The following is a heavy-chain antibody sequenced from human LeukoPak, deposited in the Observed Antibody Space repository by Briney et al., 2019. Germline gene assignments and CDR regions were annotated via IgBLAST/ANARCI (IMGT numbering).Heavy chain of an antibody. V-gene: IGHV1-8*01. D-gene: IGHD1-26*01. CDR3: ARGEYSGSYYYAY. CDR2: MNPNTANT. CDR1: GDTFTSYD. J-gene: IGHJ4*02. Sequence: VASVKVSCKASGDTFTSYDTNWVRQAPGQGLEWMGWMNPNTANTGYAQKFQGRVTITRNTSISTSYMELNSLRSEDTAVYYCARGEYSGSYYYAYWGQGTLVTVSS.